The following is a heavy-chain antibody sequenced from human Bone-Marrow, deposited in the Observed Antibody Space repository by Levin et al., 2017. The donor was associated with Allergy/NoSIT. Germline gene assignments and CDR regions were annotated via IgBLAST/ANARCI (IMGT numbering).Heavy chain of an antibody. CDR3: ATAVRGAGSISY. D-gene: IGHD2-15*01. CDR2: IKHDGTDT. Sequence: PGGSLRLSCAVSGFTFSRYWMRWVRQAPGKSLESVANIKHDGTDTFYVDSVRGRFTISRDNAKTSLFLQMSSLRAEDTAVYYCATAVRGAGSISYWGRGTLVTVFS. J-gene: IGHJ4*02. CDR1: GFTFSRYW. V-gene: IGHV3-7*01.